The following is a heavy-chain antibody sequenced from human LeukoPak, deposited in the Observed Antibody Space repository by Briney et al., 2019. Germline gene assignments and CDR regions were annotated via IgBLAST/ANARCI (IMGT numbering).Heavy chain of an antibody. D-gene: IGHD4-23*01. CDR1: GFTFSSYG. Sequence: GRSLRLSCAASGFTFSSYGMHWVRQAPGKGREWVAVIWYDGSNKYYADSVKGRFTISRDNSKNTLYLQMNSLRAEDTAVYYCARGMDDYGGNSGPDYWGQGTLVTVSS. CDR3: ARGMDDYGGNSGPDY. CDR2: IWYDGSNK. V-gene: IGHV3-33*01. J-gene: IGHJ4*02.